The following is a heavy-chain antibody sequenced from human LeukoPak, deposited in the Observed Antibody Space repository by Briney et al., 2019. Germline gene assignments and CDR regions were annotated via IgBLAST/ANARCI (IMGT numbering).Heavy chain of an antibody. CDR2: ISSSSSYI. CDR1: GFTFSSYS. CDR3: ASGSLHSAYGFDY. V-gene: IGHV3-21*01. J-gene: IGHJ4*02. D-gene: IGHD5-12*01. Sequence: PGGSLRLSCAASGFTFSSYSMNWVRQAPGKGLEWVSSISSSSSYIYYAGSVKGRFTIARDNAKNSVYLQMNSLRAEDTAVYYCASGSLHSAYGFDYWGQGTLVTVSS.